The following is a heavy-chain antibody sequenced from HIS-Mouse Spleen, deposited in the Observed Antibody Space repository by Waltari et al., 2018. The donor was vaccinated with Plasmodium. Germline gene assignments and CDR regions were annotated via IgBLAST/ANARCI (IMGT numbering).Heavy chain of an antibody. J-gene: IGHJ4*02. CDR3: ARGGIVGATIDY. CDR1: GGSFSGYY. D-gene: IGHD1-26*01. V-gene: IGHV4-34*01. CDR2: INHSGST. Sequence: QVQLQQWGAGLLKPSETLSLTCAVYGGSFSGYYWSWIRQPPGKGLEWIGEINHSGSTNDNPSIKSRVTISVDTSMNQFSLKLSSVTAADTAVYYCARGGIVGATIDYWGQGTLVTVSS.